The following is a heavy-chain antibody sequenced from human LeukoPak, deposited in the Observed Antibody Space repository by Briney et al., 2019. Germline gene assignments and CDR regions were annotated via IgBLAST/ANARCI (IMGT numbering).Heavy chain of an antibody. Sequence: PSETLSLTCTVSGGSISSYYWGWIRQPAGRGLEWIGLIDTSGNINNNPSLKSRVTMSVDMSKNQFSLKLRSVTAADTAVYYCAKVGGAAAGRGRSYFYYYMDVWGKGTTVTVSS. CDR3: AKVGGAAAGRGRSYFYYYMDV. V-gene: IGHV4-4*07. CDR2: IDTSGNI. CDR1: GGSISSYY. J-gene: IGHJ6*03. D-gene: IGHD6-25*01.